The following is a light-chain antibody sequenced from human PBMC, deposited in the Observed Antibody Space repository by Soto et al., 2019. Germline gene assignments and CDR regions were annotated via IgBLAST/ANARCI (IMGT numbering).Light chain of an antibody. CDR2: GAS. CDR3: QQYYDWPWT. Sequence: KDITQSPGSLSVSPGERAALSCRASQSVGSNLAWYQRKPGQAPRLLIYGASTRATGIPSRFSGSGSGTEFTLTISSLQSEDFAVYYCQQYYDWPWTFGQGTKVDIK. V-gene: IGKV3-15*01. CDR1: QSVGSN. J-gene: IGKJ1*01.